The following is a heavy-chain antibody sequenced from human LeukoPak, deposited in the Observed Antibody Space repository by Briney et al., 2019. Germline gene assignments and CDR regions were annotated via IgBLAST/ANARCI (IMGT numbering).Heavy chain of an antibody. J-gene: IGHJ4*02. D-gene: IGHD6-6*01. CDR3: ARAPFVEYNTAFFV. Sequence: KPSETLSLTCTVSGGSISSYYWSWIRQPPGKGLEWIGYIYYSGATNYNPSLKSRVTISVDSSKYQFSLRLRSVTAADTAVYYCARAPFVEYNTAFFVWGQGTLVTVSS. CDR1: GGSISSYY. V-gene: IGHV4-59*01. CDR2: IYYSGAT.